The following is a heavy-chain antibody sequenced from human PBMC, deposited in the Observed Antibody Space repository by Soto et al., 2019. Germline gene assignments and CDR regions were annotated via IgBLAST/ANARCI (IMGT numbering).Heavy chain of an antibody. V-gene: IGHV3-23*01. J-gene: IGHJ4*02. D-gene: IGHD6-6*01. Sequence: AGGSLRLSCSASGFTFSTYAMSWVRQAPGKGLEWVSAISGSGGTTYDADSVEGRFTISRDNSKNTLYLQMNSLRAEDTAVYYCAKGYSSSFDSWGQGALVTISS. CDR3: AKGYSSSFDS. CDR1: GFTFSTYA. CDR2: ISGSGGTT.